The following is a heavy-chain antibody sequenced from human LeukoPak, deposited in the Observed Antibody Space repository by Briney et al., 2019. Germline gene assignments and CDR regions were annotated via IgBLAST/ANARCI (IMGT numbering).Heavy chain of an antibody. CDR3: ARGYDSSGGLGY. V-gene: IGHV1-2*02. CDR2: INPNSGGT. CDR1: GYTFTCYY. J-gene: IGHJ4*02. Sequence: GASVTVSFKSSGYTFTCYYMHWVRQAPGQGREWMGWINPNSGGTNYAQKFQGRVTMTRDTSISTAYMELSRLRSDDTAVYYCARGYDSSGGLGYWGQGTLVTVSS. D-gene: IGHD3-22*01.